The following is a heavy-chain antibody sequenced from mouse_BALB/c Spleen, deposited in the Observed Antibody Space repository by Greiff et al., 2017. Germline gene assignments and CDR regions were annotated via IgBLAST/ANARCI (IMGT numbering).Heavy chain of an antibody. D-gene: IGHD1-2*01. CDR3: NAVTTAFDY. J-gene: IGHJ2*01. Sequence: EVQLHQSGAELVRSGASVKLSCTASGFNIKDYYMHWVKQRPEQGLEWIGWIDPENGDTEYAPKFQGKATMTADTSSNTAYLQLSSLTSEDTAVYYCNAVTTAFDYWGQGTTLTVSS. V-gene: IGHV14-4*02. CDR2: IDPENGDT. CDR1: GFNIKDYY.